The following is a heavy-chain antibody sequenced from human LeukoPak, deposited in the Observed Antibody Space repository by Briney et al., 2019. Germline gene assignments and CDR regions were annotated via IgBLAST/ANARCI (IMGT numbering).Heavy chain of an antibody. Sequence: ASVKVSCKASDYTFINYDITWVRQAPGQGLEWMGWISVYNGNTNYAQKLQGRVTMTTDTSSSTAYMELRSLRSDDTAVYYCARTDQIRASDSRSWIYDAFDIWGQGTMVTVSS. CDR3: ARTDQIRASDSRSWIYDAFDI. D-gene: IGHD6-13*01. CDR1: DYTFINYD. V-gene: IGHV1-18*01. J-gene: IGHJ3*02. CDR2: ISVYNGNT.